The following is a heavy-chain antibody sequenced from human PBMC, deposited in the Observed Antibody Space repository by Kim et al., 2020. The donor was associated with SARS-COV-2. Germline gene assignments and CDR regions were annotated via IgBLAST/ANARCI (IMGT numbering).Heavy chain of an antibody. CDR1: GGSFSGYY. D-gene: IGHD3-10*01. Sequence: SETLSLTCAVYGGSFSGYYWSWIRQPPGKGLEWIGEINHSGSTNYNPSLKSRVTISVDTSKNQFSLKLSSVTAADTAVYYCARSLYYYGSGSYRMFDYWGQGTLVTVSS. CDR3: ARSLYYYGSGSYRMFDY. V-gene: IGHV4-34*01. CDR2: INHSGST. J-gene: IGHJ4*02.